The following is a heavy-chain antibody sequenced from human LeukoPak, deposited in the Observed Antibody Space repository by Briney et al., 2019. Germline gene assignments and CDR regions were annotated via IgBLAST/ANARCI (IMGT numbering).Heavy chain of an antibody. V-gene: IGHV4-59*08. CDR1: GGSISSYY. CDR3: ARLDYGSGSYYSY. CDR2: IYFSGNT. J-gene: IGHJ4*02. Sequence: KSSETLSLTCTVSGGSISSYYWSWIRQPPGKGLEWIGYIYFSGNTNYNPSLKSRVTISVDTSKNQFSLKLSSVTAADTAVYYCARLDYGSGSYYSYWGQGTLVTVSS. D-gene: IGHD3-10*01.